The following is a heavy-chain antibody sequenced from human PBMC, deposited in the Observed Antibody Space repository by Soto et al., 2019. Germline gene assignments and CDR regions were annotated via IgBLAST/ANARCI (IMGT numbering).Heavy chain of an antibody. D-gene: IGHD3-3*01. CDR2: INHSGST. J-gene: IGHJ4*02. CDR1: GGSFSGYY. CDR3: ARGQLWSGYYTPFDY. Sequence: SETLSLTCAVYGGSFSGYYWSWIRQPPGKGLEWIGEINHSGSTNYNPSLKSRVTISVDTSKNQFSLKLSSVTAADTAVYYCARGQLWSGYYTPFDYWGQGTLVTVSS. V-gene: IGHV4-34*01.